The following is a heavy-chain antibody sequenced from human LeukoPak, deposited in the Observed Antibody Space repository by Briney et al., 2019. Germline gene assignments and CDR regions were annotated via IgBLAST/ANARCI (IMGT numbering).Heavy chain of an antibody. V-gene: IGHV4-39*01. CDR2: IYYSGST. D-gene: IGHD6-13*01. Sequence: PSETLSLTCTASGGSISSSSYYWGWIRQPPGKGLEWIGSIYYSGSTYYNPSLRSRVTISVDTSKNQFSLKLSSVTAADTAVYYCSCLTSSSSFWGAEYFQHWGQGTLVTVSS. CDR3: SCLTSSSSFWGAEYFQH. CDR1: GGSISSSSYY. J-gene: IGHJ1*01.